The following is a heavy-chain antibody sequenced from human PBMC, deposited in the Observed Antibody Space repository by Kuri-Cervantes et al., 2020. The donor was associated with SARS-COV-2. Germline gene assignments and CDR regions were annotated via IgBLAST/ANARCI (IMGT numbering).Heavy chain of an antibody. CDR2: IYYSGST. V-gene: IGHV4-39*01. Sequence: SETLSLSCTVSGGSISSSSYYWGWIRQPPGKGLEWIGSIYYSGSTYYNPSLKSRVTISVDTSKNQFSLKLSSVTAADTAVYYCARHALGGWYNEGEYYSDYWGQGTLVTVSS. CDR1: GGSISSSSYY. J-gene: IGHJ4*02. D-gene: IGHD6-19*01. CDR3: ARHALGGWYNEGEYYSDY.